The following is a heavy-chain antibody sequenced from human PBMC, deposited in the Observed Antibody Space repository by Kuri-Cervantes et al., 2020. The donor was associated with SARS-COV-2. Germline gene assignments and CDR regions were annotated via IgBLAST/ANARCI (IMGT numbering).Heavy chain of an antibody. CDR2: IYQAGST. D-gene: IGHD3-3*01. V-gene: IGHV4-30-2*01. Sequence: SQTLSLTCAVSGYSISSGGYSWSWIRQPPGKGLEWIGSIYQAGSTFYNPSLMSRVSISLDRSKNQYSLNLSSVTAADTAVYYCVAAILGVDTGYFQHWGQGTLVTVSS. CDR3: VAAILGVDTGYFQH. CDR1: GYSISSGGYS. J-gene: IGHJ1*01.